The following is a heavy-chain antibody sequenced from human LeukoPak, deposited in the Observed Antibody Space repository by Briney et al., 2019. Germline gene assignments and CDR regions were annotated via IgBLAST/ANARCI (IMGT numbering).Heavy chain of an antibody. J-gene: IGHJ4*02. CDR2: INSNSGDT. D-gene: IGHD3-3*01. CDR3: ATSRFLEWLYLLDY. CDR1: GYTFTGYY. V-gene: IGHV1-2*02. Sequence: ASVKVSCKASGYTFTGYYVHWVRQAPGQGLEWMGGINSNSGDTKYAQKFQGRVTMTRATSIGLAYMELSRLRSDDTAVYYCATSRFLEWLYLLDYWGQGTLVTVSS.